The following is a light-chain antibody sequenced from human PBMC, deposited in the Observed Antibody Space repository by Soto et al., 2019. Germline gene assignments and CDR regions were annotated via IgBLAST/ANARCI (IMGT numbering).Light chain of an antibody. J-gene: IGKJ1*01. CDR3: QQCGSSLPTT. CDR1: QSVGSKS. CDR2: GAS. V-gene: IGKV3-20*01. Sequence: EIVLTQSPGTLSLSPGERATLSCRASQSVGSKSLAWYQQKSGQAPRLVIYGASNRATGIPDRFSGYGSGTDFTLTISRLEPEDFVVYYCQQCGSSLPTTFGQGTKVDIK.